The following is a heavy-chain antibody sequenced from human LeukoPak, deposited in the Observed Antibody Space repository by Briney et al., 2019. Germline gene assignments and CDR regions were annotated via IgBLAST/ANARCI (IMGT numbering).Heavy chain of an antibody. CDR3: ASHPKAIVVVPAAIYY. Sequence: ASLKVSCKDSGYTFTGYYMHWVRQAPGQGLEWMGWINPNSAGTNYAQKFQGRVTMTRDTSISTAYMELSRLISGDTAVYYCASHPKAIVVVPAAIYYWGQGTLVTVSS. D-gene: IGHD2-2*01. J-gene: IGHJ4*02. CDR2: INPNSAGT. V-gene: IGHV1-2*02. CDR1: GYTFTGYY.